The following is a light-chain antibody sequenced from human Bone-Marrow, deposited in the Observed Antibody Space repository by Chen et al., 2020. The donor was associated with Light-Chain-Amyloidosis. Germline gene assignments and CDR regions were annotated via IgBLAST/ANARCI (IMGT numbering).Light chain of an antibody. CDR1: RSNIGINY. J-gene: IGLJ1*01. V-gene: IGLV1-47*01. Sequence: QSVLTQPPSASGTPGQRVTISCSGARSNIGINYVYWYLNFPEADPNLLIHRNNPRPSGVPDRFSASKSGTSAFLAISGLRSEDESDYYCAAWDGSLSGYVFGTGTKVIVL. CDR2: RNN. CDR3: AAWDGSLSGYV.